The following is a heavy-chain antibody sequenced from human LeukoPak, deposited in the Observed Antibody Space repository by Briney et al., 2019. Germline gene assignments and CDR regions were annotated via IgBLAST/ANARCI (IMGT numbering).Heavy chain of an antibody. V-gene: IGHV4-34*01. CDR3: ARVAVGAPYFDY. CDR1: GGSFSGYY. J-gene: IGHJ4*02. Sequence: PSETLSLTCAVYGGSFSGYYWSWIRQPPGKGLEWIGEINHSGSTNYNPSLKSLVTISVDTSKNQFSLKLSSVTAADTAVYYCARVAVGAPYFDYWGQGTLVTVSS. D-gene: IGHD1-26*01. CDR2: INHSGST.